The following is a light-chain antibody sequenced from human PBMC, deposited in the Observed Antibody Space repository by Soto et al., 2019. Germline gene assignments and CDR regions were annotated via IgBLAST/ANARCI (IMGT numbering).Light chain of an antibody. Sequence: DIVMTQSPATLSVSPGERATLSCRASQSVSSNLAWYQQKPGQAPRLLVYGASTRATGIPARFSGSGSGTEFILTISSLQSEDLALYYCQQYNNWPPFTFGPGTKVDIK. V-gene: IGKV3-15*01. J-gene: IGKJ3*01. CDR1: QSVSSN. CDR2: GAS. CDR3: QQYNNWPPFT.